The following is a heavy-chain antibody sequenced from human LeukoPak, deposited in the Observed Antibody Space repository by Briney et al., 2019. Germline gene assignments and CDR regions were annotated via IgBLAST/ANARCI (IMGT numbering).Heavy chain of an antibody. CDR2: IYYSGST. J-gene: IGHJ4*02. D-gene: IGHD2-2*02. V-gene: IGHV4-39*01. Sequence: WVRQAPGKGLEWIGSIYYSGSTYYNPSLKSRVTISVDTSKNQFSLKLSSVTAADTAVYYCARRGEGYCSSTSCYMFDYWGQGTLVTVSS. CDR3: ARRGEGYCSSTSCYMFDY.